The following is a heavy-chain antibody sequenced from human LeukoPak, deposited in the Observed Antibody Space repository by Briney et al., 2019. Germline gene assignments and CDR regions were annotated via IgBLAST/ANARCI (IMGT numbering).Heavy chain of an antibody. V-gene: IGHV4-30-4*07. Sequence: SETLSLTCAVSGGSISSGGYSWSWIRQPPGKGLEWIGYIYYSGSTYYNPSLKSRVTISIDTSKNQFFLKLNSVTAADTAVYYCARAVYYDSSGYLLDYWGQGTLVTVSS. CDR3: ARAVYYDSSGYLLDY. J-gene: IGHJ4*02. CDR2: IYYSGST. D-gene: IGHD3-22*01. CDR1: GGSISSGGYS.